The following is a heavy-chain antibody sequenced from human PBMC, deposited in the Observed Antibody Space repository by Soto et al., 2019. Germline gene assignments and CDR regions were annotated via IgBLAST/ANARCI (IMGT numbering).Heavy chain of an antibody. CDR2: IRSKANSYAT. D-gene: IGHD5-12*01. V-gene: IGHV3-73*01. CDR1: GFTFSGSA. Sequence: EVQLVESGGGLVQPGGSLKLYCAASGFTFSGSAIHWVRQAPGKGLEWVGRIRSKANSYATAYAASVKGRFTVSRDDSQNTAYLQMNSLKTEDTAVYYCARLTGDSGYDLDNWGQGTLVTVSS. J-gene: IGHJ4*02. CDR3: ARLTGDSGYDLDN.